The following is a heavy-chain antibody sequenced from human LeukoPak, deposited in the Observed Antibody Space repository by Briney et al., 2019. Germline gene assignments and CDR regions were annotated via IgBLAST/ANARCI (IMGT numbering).Heavy chain of an antibody. CDR1: GGSISSYY. Sequence: SETLSLTCTVSGGSISSYYWSWIRQPAGKGLEWIGRIYTSGSTNYNPSLKSRVTMSVDTSKNQFSLKLSSVTAADTAVYYCARDRITIFGVVIIPFDYWGQGTLGTVSS. CDR2: IYTSGST. J-gene: IGHJ4*02. V-gene: IGHV4-4*07. D-gene: IGHD3-3*01. CDR3: ARDRITIFGVVIIPFDY.